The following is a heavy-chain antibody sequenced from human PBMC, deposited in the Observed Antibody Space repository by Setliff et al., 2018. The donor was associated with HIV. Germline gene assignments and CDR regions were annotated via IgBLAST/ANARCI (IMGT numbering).Heavy chain of an antibody. V-gene: IGHV1-8*01. Sequence: VASVKVSCKASGYAFNSYTLNWVRQATGRGLEWMGWINPNSDNTAYAQKFQGRLTMTRNTSTGTVYMELSSLRSEDTAVYYCARQLSNSLDLWGRGTLVTVSS. CDR3: ARQLSNSLDL. CDR2: INPNSDNT. J-gene: IGHJ5*02. CDR1: GYAFNSYT. D-gene: IGHD7-27*01.